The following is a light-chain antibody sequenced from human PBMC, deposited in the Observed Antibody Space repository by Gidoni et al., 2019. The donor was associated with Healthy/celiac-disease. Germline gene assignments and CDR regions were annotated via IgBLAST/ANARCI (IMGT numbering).Light chain of an antibody. CDR3: KQYDKLPYT. Sequence: IQITHFPSSLSVSVGARVTITCQASQDISNYLTRYQQKPGKAPKLLIYDASNLETGVPSRFSGSGCGTDFTFNISSMQTEDIATYYCKQYDKLPYTFXQXTKLEIK. CDR2: DAS. J-gene: IGKJ2*01. V-gene: IGKV1-33*01. CDR1: QDISNY.